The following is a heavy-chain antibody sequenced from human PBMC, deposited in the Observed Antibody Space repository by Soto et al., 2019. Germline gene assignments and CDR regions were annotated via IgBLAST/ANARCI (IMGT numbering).Heavy chain of an antibody. J-gene: IGHJ6*02. CDR2: ISYDLNNK. V-gene: IGHV3-30*18. D-gene: IGHD2-2*01. CDR1: GFTFSSYG. Sequence: PGGALRLSCVASGFTFSSYGMHWVRQAPGKGLEVVAVISYDLNNKYHVDSVKGRFTISRDNSKNTLFLQMNSLRAEDTAVYYCAKAQGYCSSPSCREAYYYYGMDVWGQGTTVTVSS. CDR3: AKAQGYCSSPSCREAYYYYGMDV.